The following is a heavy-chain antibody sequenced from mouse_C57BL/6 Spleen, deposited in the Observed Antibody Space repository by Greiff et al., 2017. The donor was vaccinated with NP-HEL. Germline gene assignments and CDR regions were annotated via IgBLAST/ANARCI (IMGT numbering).Heavy chain of an antibody. V-gene: IGHV1-26*01. Sequence: EVQLQQSGPELVKPGASVKISCKASGYTFTDYYMNWVKQSHGKSLEWIGDINPNNGGTSYNQKFKGKATLTVDKSSSTAYMELRSLTSEDSAVYYCARGGPYYGDWYFDVWGTGTTVTVSS. CDR1: GYTFTDYY. D-gene: IGHD1-2*01. CDR2: INPNNGGT. CDR3: ARGGPYYGDWYFDV. J-gene: IGHJ1*03.